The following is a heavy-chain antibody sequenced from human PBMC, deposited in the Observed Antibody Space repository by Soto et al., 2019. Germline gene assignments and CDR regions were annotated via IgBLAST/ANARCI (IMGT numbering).Heavy chain of an antibody. Sequence: GESLKISCTGSGYSFSTYWIAWVRQMPGKGLEWMGIIYPGDSDTRYSPSFQGQVTISADTSTKTSYLQWSSLKASDTAIYYCARLPHSRWSGALTSRTENSDYRGPGTLVTVSS. D-gene: IGHD3-10*01. J-gene: IGHJ4*02. V-gene: IGHV5-51*01. CDR3: ARLPHSRWSGALTSRTENSDY. CDR2: IYPGDSDT. CDR1: GYSFSTYW.